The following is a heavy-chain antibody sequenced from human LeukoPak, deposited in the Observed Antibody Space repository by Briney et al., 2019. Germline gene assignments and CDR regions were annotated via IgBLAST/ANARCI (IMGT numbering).Heavy chain of an antibody. D-gene: IGHD3-3*01. CDR2: ISSTSSTI. CDR3: ARDLPIELRFLEWLPGTAGAFDI. J-gene: IGHJ3*02. CDR1: GFTFSSYS. V-gene: IGHV3-48*04. Sequence: PGGSLRLSCAASGFTFSSYSMSWVRQAPGRGLEWVSYISSTSSTINYADSVQGRFTISRDNAKNSLYLQMNSLRAEDTAVYYCARDLPIELRFLEWLPGTAGAFDIWGQGTMVTVSS.